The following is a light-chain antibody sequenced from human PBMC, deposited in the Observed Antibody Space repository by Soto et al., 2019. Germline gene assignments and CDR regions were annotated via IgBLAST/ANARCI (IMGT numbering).Light chain of an antibody. J-gene: IGKJ3*01. V-gene: IGKV1-27*01. CDR2: GAT. CDR3: QNCKSAVFT. CDR1: QDIENY. Sequence: GDRVTITCRASQDIENYLAWYQQRPGKVTKLLIYGATTLQPGVPSRFSGSGSGTDFTLTISSLQPEDVATYYCQNCKSAVFTFGPGTKVDTK.